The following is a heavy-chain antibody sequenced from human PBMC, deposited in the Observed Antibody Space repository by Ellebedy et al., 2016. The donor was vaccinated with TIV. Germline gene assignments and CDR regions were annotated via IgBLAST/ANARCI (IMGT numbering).Heavy chain of an antibody. V-gene: IGHV1-69*13. CDR3: AIGGQRYGYYFLDQ. D-gene: IGHD5-18*01. CDR2: IVPIFGTP. Sequence: AASVKVSCKASGCTFTTYAINWVRQAPGHGLEWLGGIVPIFGTPDYAQRFQGRFTSTADESASTAYMELSSLRSEDTAVYYCAIGGQRYGYYFLDQWGQGTLVTVSS. J-gene: IGHJ4*02. CDR1: GCTFTTYA.